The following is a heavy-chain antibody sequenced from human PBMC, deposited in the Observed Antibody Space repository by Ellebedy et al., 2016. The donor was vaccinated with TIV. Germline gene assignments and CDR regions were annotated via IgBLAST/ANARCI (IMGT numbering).Heavy chain of an antibody. CDR1: GFTFSSYD. Sequence: PGGSLRLSCAASGFTFSSYDMHWVRHATGKGLEWVSAIGTAGDTYYPGSVKGRFTISRENAKNSLYLQMNSLRADDTAVYYWASELVGTTDFDYWGQGTLVTVSS. CDR3: ASELVGTTDFDY. V-gene: IGHV3-13*01. D-gene: IGHD1-26*01. J-gene: IGHJ4*02. CDR2: IGTAGDT.